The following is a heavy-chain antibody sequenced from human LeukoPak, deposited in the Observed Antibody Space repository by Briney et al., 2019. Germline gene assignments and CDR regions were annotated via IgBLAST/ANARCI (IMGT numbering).Heavy chain of an antibody. Sequence: ASVKVSCKASGYTFTSYYMHWVRQAPGQGLEWMAIINPSGGSTSYAQKFQGRVTMTRDTSTSTVYMELSSLRSEDTAVYYCARESYYDILTGHDAFDIWGQGTMVTVSS. J-gene: IGHJ3*02. V-gene: IGHV1-46*01. CDR2: INPSGGST. D-gene: IGHD3-9*01. CDR3: ARESYYDILTGHDAFDI. CDR1: GYTFTSYY.